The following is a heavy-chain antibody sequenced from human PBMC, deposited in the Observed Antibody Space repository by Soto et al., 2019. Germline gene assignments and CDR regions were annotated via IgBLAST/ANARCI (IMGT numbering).Heavy chain of an antibody. J-gene: IGHJ4*02. Sequence: GASVKVSCKASGYTFTSYGISWVRQAPGQGLEWMGWISAYNGNTNYAQKLQGRVTMTTDTSTSTAYMELRSLRSDDTAVYYCARDPFYYDSSGYPFFDYWGQGTLVTVSS. D-gene: IGHD3-22*01. CDR2: ISAYNGNT. CDR1: GYTFTSYG. V-gene: IGHV1-18*01. CDR3: ARDPFYYDSSGYPFFDY.